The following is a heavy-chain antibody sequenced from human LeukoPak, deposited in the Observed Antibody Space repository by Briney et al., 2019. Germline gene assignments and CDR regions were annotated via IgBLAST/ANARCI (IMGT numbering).Heavy chain of an antibody. CDR3: AEVYRSGWSYFDS. CDR2: FTGRDNNI. CDR1: GFTFSTYA. J-gene: IGHJ4*02. V-gene: IGHV3-23*01. D-gene: IGHD6-19*01. Sequence: PGGSLRLSCAASGFTFSTYAMTWVRQAPGKGLEWVSGFTGRDNNIDYVDSVKGRFTISRDNSKNTLYLQMTSLRAEDTAVYYCAEVYRSGWSYFDSWGQGAAVTVSS.